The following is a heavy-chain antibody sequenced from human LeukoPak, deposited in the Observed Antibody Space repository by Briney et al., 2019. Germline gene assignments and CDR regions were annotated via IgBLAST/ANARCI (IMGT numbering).Heavy chain of an antibody. V-gene: IGHV3-30*02. J-gene: IGHJ4*02. CDR1: GFTFSSYG. CDR2: IRYDGVNK. CDR3: AKEGGAYGDYYFDY. D-gene: IGHD4-17*01. Sequence: GGSLRLSCAASGFTFSSYGIHWVRQAPGKGLAWVAFIRYDGVNKYYADSVKGRFTISRDNSKNTLYLQMNSLRADDTAVYYCAKEGGAYGDYYFDYWGQGTLVTVFS.